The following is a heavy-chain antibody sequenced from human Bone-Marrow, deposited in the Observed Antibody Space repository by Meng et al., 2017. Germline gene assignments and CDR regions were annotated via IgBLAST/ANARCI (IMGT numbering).Heavy chain of an antibody. D-gene: IGHD3-16*01. J-gene: IGHJ4*02. Sequence: VELVESGGEVKNPWASVKVSCKASGYTFTRYYMHWVRQAAGQGLERMGIINPSGGSTSYAQKFQGRVTMTRDASTSTVYMELSSLRSEDTAVYYCATFTFGGVHGLGDFDYWGQGTLVTVSS. CDR2: INPSGGST. V-gene: IGHV1-46*01. CDR3: ATFTFGGVHGLGDFDY. CDR1: GYTFTRYY.